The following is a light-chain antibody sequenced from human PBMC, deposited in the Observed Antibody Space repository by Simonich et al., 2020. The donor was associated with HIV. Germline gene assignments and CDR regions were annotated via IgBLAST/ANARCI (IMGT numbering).Light chain of an antibody. CDR2: KAS. V-gene: IGKV1-5*03. CDR1: QSISIW. Sequence: DIQMTQSPSTLSASVGDRVTITCRASQSISIWLAWYQQKPGKAPKLLIYKASSLESGVPSSFSGSGSGTEFTLTISSLQPDDFGTYYCQQYKSYPYTFGQGTKLEIK. CDR3: QQYKSYPYT. J-gene: IGKJ2*01.